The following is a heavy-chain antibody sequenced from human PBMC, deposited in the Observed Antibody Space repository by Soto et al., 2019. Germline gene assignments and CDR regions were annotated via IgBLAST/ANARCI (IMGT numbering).Heavy chain of an antibody. D-gene: IGHD3-3*01. CDR3: ARWSYLDY. V-gene: IGHV3-23*01. Sequence: GGSLRLSCAASGFSFGSYALSWVRQAPGKGLEWVSTISGSDGKTFYADSVKGRFSISRDASQSTLYLQMNSLRADDTAMYYCARWSYLDYWGQGTRVTVSS. CDR1: GFSFGSYA. CDR2: ISGSDGKT. J-gene: IGHJ4*02.